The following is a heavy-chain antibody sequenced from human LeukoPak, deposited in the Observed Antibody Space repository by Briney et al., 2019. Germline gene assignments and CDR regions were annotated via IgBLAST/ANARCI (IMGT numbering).Heavy chain of an antibody. CDR1: GYTFTSYG. J-gene: IGHJ5*02. V-gene: IGHV1-18*04. CDR2: ISAYNGNT. Sequence: ASVTVSCKASGYTFTSYGISWVRQAPGQGLEWMGWISAYNGNTNYAQKLQGRVTMTTDTSTSTAYMELRSLRSDDTAVYYCARDHGGYSGYDYLVWFDPWGQGTLVTVSS. CDR3: ARDHGGYSGYDYLVWFDP. D-gene: IGHD5-12*01.